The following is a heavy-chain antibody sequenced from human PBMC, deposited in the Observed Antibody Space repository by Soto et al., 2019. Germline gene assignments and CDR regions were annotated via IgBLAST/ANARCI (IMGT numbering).Heavy chain of an antibody. J-gene: IGHJ4*02. CDR3: AKRGGSYDLDY. CDR2: ISSSSSYI. V-gene: IGHV3-21*01. CDR1: GFTFSSYS. D-gene: IGHD1-26*01. Sequence: EVQLVESGGGLVKPWGSLRLSCAASGFTFSSYSMNWVRQAPGKGLEWVSSISSSSSYIYYADSVKGRFTISRDNAKNSLYLQMNSLRAEDTAVYYCAKRGGSYDLDYWGQGTLVTVSS.